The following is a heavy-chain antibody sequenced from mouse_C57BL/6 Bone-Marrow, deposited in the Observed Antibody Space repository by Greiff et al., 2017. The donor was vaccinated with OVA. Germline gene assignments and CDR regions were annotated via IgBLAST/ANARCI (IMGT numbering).Heavy chain of an antibody. Sequence: EVQLQQSVAELVRPGASVKLSCTASGFNIKNTYMHWVKQRPEQGLEWIGRIDPANDNTKYAPKFQGKATMTADTSSNTAYLQLSSLSSEDAAVDGCARGNFGSSFYAMDYWGQGTTVTVSS. D-gene: IGHD1-1*01. CDR3: ARGNFGSSFYAMDY. CDR1: GFNIKNTY. J-gene: IGHJ4*01. V-gene: IGHV14-3*01. CDR2: IDPANDNT.